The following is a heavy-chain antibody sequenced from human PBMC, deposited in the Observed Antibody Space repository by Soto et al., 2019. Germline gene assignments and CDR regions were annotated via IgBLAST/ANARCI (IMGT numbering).Heavy chain of an antibody. J-gene: IGHJ6*02. D-gene: IGHD2-15*01. V-gene: IGHV5-10-1*01. CDR1: GYSFTTYW. CDR2: IDPSDSYT. CDR3: ASSVGAAQRLYYYYGMDV. Sequence: PGESLKISCKGSGYSFTTYWISWVRQMPGKGLEWMGRIDPSDSYTNYSPSFQGHVTISADKSISTAYLQWSSLKASDTAMYYCASSVGAAQRLYYYYGMDVWGQGTRVTVSS.